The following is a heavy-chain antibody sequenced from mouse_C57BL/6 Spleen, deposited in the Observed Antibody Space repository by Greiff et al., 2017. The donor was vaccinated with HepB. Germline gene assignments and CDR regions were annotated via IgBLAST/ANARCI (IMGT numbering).Heavy chain of an antibody. D-gene: IGHD2-3*01. CDR1: GFTFSSYA. V-gene: IGHV5-9-1*02. J-gene: IGHJ4*01. CDR3: ARDDIASDGCYYAFDY. Sequence: DVKLVESGEGLVKPGGSLKLSCAASGFTFSSYAMSWVRQTPEKRLEWIAYISSGGDYTYYADTVKGRFTISRDKAKNTLYLQMSSLRSEDTAMYYCARDDIASDGCYYAFDYWGQGTSVTVSS. CDR2: ISSGGDYT.